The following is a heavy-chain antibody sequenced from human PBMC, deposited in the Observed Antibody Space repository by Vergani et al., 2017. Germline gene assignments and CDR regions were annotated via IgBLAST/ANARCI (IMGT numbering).Heavy chain of an antibody. Sequence: QLQLQESDPGLVKPSETLSLTCTVSGGSLSSSSYYWGWIRQPPGKGLEWIGRIYYSGSTYYNPSLKSRVTISVDTSKNQFSLKLSSVTAADTAVYYCARSRAGRRVGAFDIWGQGTMVTVSS. V-gene: IGHV4-39*07. CDR2: IYYSGST. J-gene: IGHJ3*02. CDR3: ARSRAGRRVGAFDI. D-gene: IGHD3-10*01. CDR1: GGSLSSSSYY.